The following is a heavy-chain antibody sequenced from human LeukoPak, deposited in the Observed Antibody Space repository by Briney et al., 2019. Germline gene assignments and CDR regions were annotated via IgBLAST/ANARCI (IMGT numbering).Heavy chain of an antibody. J-gene: IGHJ4*02. D-gene: IGHD6-13*01. V-gene: IGHV3-53*05. CDR3: ARRSSSWYAFDY. Sequence: GGSLRLSCAASGFTVSSNYMSWVRQAPGKGLEWVSVIYSGGSTYYADSVKGRFTISRDNSKNTLYLQMDSLRPEDMAVYYCARRSSSWYAFDYWGQGTLVTVSS. CDR1: GFTVSSNY. CDR2: IYSGGST.